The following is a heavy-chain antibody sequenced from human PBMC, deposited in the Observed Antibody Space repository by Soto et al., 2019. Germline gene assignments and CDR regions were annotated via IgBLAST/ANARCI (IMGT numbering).Heavy chain of an antibody. D-gene: IGHD3-3*01. J-gene: IGHJ6*02. Sequence: QVQLVQSGAEVKKPGASVKVSCKASGYTFTTYGMHWVRQAPGQRLEWMGWINAGNDNTKYSQKFQGRVTITRDTSASTVYMELSSLSSEDTAVYYCARVGHYYYGMDVWGQGTTVTVSS. V-gene: IGHV1-3*01. CDR2: INAGNDNT. CDR3: ARVGHYYYGMDV. CDR1: GYTFTTYG.